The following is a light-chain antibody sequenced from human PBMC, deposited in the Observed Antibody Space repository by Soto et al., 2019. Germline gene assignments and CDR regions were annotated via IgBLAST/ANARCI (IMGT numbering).Light chain of an antibody. V-gene: IGKV1-9*01. CDR1: QGISSY. CDR2: AAS. J-gene: IGKJ5*01. Sequence: IQLTQSPSSLSASVGDRVTITCRASQGISSYLAWYQQKPGKAPKLLIYAASTLQSGVPSRFSGSGSGTDFTLTISRLQPEDFATYYCQQLNSYSPTFGQGTRLEIK. CDR3: QQLNSYSPT.